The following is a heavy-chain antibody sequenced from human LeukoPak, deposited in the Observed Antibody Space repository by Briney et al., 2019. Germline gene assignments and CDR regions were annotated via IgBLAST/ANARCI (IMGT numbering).Heavy chain of an antibody. CDR2: INAGNGNT. D-gene: IGHD2-2*01. Sequence: GASVTVSCTASGYTFTTYTMHWVRQAPGQRLEWMGWINAGNGNTKYSQKFQGRVTITRDTSASTAYMELSSLRSEDTAVYYCAGEPPSSRYFYYYGVDVWGQGTTVTVSS. CDR3: AGEPPSSRYFYYYGVDV. J-gene: IGHJ6*02. V-gene: IGHV1-3*01. CDR1: GYTFTTYT.